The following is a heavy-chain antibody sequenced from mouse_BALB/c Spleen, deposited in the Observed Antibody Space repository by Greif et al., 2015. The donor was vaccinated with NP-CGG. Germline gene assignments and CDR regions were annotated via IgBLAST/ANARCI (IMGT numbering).Heavy chain of an antibody. CDR1: GFTFSDYY. CDR3: ARDYGSSYYAMDY. CDR2: ISNGGGST. Sequence: EVKLMESGGGLVQPGGSLKLSCATSGFTFSDYYMYWVRQTPEKRLEWVAYISNGGGSTYYPDTVKGRFTISRDNAKNTLYLQMSRLKSEDTAMYYCARDYGSSYYAMDYWGQGTSVTVSP. V-gene: IGHV5-12*02. J-gene: IGHJ4*01. D-gene: IGHD1-1*01.